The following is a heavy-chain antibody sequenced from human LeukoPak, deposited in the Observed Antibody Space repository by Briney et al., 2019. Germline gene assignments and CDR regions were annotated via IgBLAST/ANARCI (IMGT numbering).Heavy chain of an antibody. CDR3: ARARCNSGTSCYIDSLDFDY. D-gene: IGHD2-2*02. J-gene: IGHJ4*02. CDR1: GFTFSSYA. Sequence: GGSLRLSCAASGFTFSSYAMHWVRQAPGKGLEWVAVISYEGSNKYYADSVKGRFTISRDNSKNTLYLQMNSLRAEDTAVYYCARARCNSGTSCYIDSLDFDYWGQGSLVTVSS. V-gene: IGHV3-30-3*01. CDR2: ISYEGSNK.